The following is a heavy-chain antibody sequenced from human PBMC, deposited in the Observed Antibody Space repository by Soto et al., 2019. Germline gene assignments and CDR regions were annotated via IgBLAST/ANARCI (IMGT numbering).Heavy chain of an antibody. CDR2: ISGIGGTT. Sequence: SGGSLRLSCAASGFSFSSYAMNWVRQAPGKGLEWVSAISGIGGTTYYADSVKGRFTISRDNSKNTLYLQMNSLRAEDTAVYYCAGEYSSAWKTFDYWGQGTLVTVSS. CDR1: GFSFSSYA. V-gene: IGHV3-23*01. J-gene: IGHJ4*02. CDR3: AGEYSSAWKTFDY. D-gene: IGHD6-19*01.